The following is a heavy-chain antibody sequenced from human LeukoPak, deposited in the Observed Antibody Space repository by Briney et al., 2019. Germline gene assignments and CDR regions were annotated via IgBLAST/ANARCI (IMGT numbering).Heavy chain of an antibody. CDR2: ISGSGGST. CDR1: GFTFSSYA. V-gene: IGHV3-23*01. CDR3: VRGSGSYLGDYFDY. J-gene: IGHJ4*02. Sequence: QPGGSLRLSCAASGFTFSSYAMSWVRQAPGKGLEWVSAISGSGGSTYYADSVKGRFTISRDNSKNTLYLQMNSLRAEDTAVYYCVRGSGSYLGDYFDYWGQGTLVTVSS. D-gene: IGHD1-26*01.